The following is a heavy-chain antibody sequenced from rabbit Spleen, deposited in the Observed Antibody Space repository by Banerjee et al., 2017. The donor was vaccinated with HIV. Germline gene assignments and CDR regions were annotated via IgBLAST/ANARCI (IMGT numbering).Heavy chain of an antibody. CDR2: INAITGKA. J-gene: IGHJ6*01. V-gene: IGHV1S40*01. D-gene: IGHD8-1*01. Sequence: QSLEESGGDLVKPGASLTLTCKASGVSFSGSHNMCWVRQAPGKGLEWIACINAITGKAVYANWAKGRSTFSKTSSTTVTLQMTSLTVADTATYFCARDTGSSFSSYGMDLWGQGTLVTVS. CDR1: GVSFSGSHN. CDR3: ARDTGSSFSSYGMDL.